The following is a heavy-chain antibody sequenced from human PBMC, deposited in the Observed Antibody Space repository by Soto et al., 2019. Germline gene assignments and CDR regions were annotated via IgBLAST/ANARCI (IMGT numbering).Heavy chain of an antibody. CDR1: GYTFTSYG. V-gene: IGHV1-18*01. CDR3: ARDYYGSGSYYKGYNWFDP. D-gene: IGHD3-10*01. J-gene: IGHJ5*02. Sequence: QVPLVQSGAEVKKPGASVKVSCKASGYTFTSYGISWVRQAPGQGLEWMGWISAYNGNTNYAQKLQGRVTMTTDTSTSTAYMELRSLRSDDTAVYYCARDYYGSGSYYKGYNWFDPWGQGTLVTVSS. CDR2: ISAYNGNT.